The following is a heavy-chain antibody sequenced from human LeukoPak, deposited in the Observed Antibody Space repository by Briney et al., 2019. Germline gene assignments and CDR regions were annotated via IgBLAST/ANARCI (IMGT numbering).Heavy chain of an antibody. CDR3: ARDWGCSSTSCYAGWFDP. V-gene: IGHV1-69*05. Sequence: SVKVSCKASGGTFSSYAISWVRQAPGQGLEWMGGIIPIFGTANYAQKFQGRVTITTDESTSTAYMELSSLRSEDTAVYYCARDWGCSSTSCYAGWFDPRGQGTLVTVSS. CDR1: GGTFSSYA. CDR2: IIPIFGTA. D-gene: IGHD2-2*01. J-gene: IGHJ5*02.